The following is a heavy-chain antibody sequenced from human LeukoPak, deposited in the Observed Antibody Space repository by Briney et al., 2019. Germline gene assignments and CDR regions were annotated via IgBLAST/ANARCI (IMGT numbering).Heavy chain of an antibody. V-gene: IGHV1-69*04. J-gene: IGHJ4*02. CDR1: GYIFTSYG. CDR2: IIPILGVA. D-gene: IGHD3-22*01. Sequence: ASLKVSCKASGYIFTSYGINWVRQAPGQRVEWRGRIIPILGVANDAQKFQGRVTITADLSTSTVYMELRSLTSEDTAVYYCARDGEEYYYDSSGLYYFDSWGQGTLVTVSS. CDR3: ARDGEEYYYDSSGLYYFDS.